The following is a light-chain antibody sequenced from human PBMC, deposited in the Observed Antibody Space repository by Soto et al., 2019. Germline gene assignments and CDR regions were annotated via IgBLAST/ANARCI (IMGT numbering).Light chain of an antibody. V-gene: IGKV1-5*03. CDR2: KAS. J-gene: IGKJ1*01. CDR1: QTISSW. CDR3: QQYNKWPPWT. Sequence: VQMTQSPSTLSGSVGDRVTITYRASQTISSWLAWYQQKPGKAPKLLIYKASTLKSGVPSRFSGSGSGTEFTLTISSLQSEDFAVYYCQQYNKWPPWTFGKGTK.